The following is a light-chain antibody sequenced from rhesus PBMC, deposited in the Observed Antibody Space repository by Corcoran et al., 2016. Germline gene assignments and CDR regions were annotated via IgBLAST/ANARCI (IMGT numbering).Light chain of an antibody. V-gene: IGKV4-1*01. J-gene: IGKJ3*01. Sequence: DIVMTQSPDSLAVSLGERVTINCKSSQSLFYHSNNKNYLAWYQQKPGQSPKMLFYWASTRDSGVPNRFSGRGSGTDFTLTISGLQAEDVAVYYWQQYFSSPLTFGPGTQLDIK. CDR1: QSLFYHSNNKNY. CDR2: WAS. CDR3: QQYFSSPLT.